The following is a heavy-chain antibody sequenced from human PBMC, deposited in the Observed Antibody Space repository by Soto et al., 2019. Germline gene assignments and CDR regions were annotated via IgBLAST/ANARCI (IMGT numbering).Heavy chain of an antibody. Sequence: QMQLVQSGPEVKKPGTSVKVSCKASGFTFTSSAMQWVRQARGQRLEWIGWIVVGSGNTNYAQKFQEXDTNTXXMSTSTAYMELSSLRSEDTAVYYCAAEYQSHPFDIWGQGTMVTVSS. CDR2: IVVGSGNT. V-gene: IGHV1-58*02. D-gene: IGHD2-2*01. CDR3: AAEYQSHPFDI. CDR1: GFTFTSSA. J-gene: IGHJ3*02.